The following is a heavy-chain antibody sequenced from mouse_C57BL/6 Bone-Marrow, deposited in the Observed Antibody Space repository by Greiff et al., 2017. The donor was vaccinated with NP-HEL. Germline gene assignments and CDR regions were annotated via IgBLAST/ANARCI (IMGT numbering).Heavy chain of an antibody. V-gene: IGHV1-18*01. Sequence: EVKLMESGPELVKPGASVKIPCKASGYTFTDYNMDWVKQSHGKSLEWIGDINPNNGGTIYNQKFKGKATLTVDKSSSTAYMELRSLTSEDTAVYYGARPDGYYPDYYAMDYWGQGTSVTVSS. CDR1: GYTFTDYN. J-gene: IGHJ4*01. CDR3: ARPDGYYPDYYAMDY. CDR2: INPNNGGT. D-gene: IGHD2-3*01.